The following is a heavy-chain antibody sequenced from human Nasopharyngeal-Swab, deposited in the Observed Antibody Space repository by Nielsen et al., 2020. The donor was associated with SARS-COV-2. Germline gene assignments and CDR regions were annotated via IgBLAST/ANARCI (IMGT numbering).Heavy chain of an antibody. CDR3: ARGYDSSGANAFDI. Sequence: SETLSLTCTVSGGSISSGDYYWSWIRQPPGKGLEWIGYIYYSGSTYYNPSLKSRVTISVDTSKNQFSLKLSSVTAADTAVYYCARGYDSSGANAFDIWGQGTMVTVSS. CDR2: IYYSGST. CDR1: GGSISSGDYY. J-gene: IGHJ3*02. V-gene: IGHV4-30-4*01. D-gene: IGHD3-22*01.